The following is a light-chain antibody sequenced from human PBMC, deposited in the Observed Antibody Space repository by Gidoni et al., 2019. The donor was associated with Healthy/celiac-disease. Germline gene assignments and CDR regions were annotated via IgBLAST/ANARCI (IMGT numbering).Light chain of an antibody. Sequence: EFVLTQSPGTLSLSPGERATLSCRASQCVSSSYLAWYQQKPGQAPRLLIYGASSRATGIPDRFSGSGSGTDFTLTISRLEPEDFAVYYCQQYGSSPPWTFGQGTKVEIK. J-gene: IGKJ1*01. CDR1: QCVSSSY. CDR3: QQYGSSPPWT. CDR2: GAS. V-gene: IGKV3-20*01.